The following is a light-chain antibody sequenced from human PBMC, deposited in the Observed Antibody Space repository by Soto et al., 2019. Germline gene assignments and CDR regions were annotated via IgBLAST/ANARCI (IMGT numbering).Light chain of an antibody. Sequence: QSALTQPASVSGSPGQSITISCTGTNSDVGFYNYVSWYQLHPGKAPKLIIYDVTNRPSGVSHRFSGSKSGNTASLTISGLLPEDEADYYCSSYTTRTTVVFGGGTKLTVL. CDR1: NSDVGFYNY. V-gene: IGLV2-14*01. J-gene: IGLJ2*01. CDR3: SSYTTRTTVV. CDR2: DVT.